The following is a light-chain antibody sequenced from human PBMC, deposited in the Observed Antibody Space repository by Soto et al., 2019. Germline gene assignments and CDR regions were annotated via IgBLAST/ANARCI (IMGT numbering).Light chain of an antibody. CDR3: QQYNNGPTYT. CDR1: QSDSSS. CDR2: GAS. V-gene: IGKV3-15*01. J-gene: IGKJ2*01. Sequence: EIVMTQSPATLSVSPGERATLSCRASQSDSSSLAWYQQKPGQAPRLLIYGASTRATGIPARFSGSGSGTEFTLTISSLQSEDFAVYYCQQYNNGPTYTFGQGTKLEIK.